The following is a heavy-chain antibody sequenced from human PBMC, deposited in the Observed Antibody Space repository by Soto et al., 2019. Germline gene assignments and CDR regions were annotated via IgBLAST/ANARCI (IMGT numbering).Heavy chain of an antibody. CDR2: IYYSGST. D-gene: IGHD6-6*01. CDR3: ARDGGIAARPWYNRFDP. CDR1: GGSISSGGYY. V-gene: IGHV4-31*03. J-gene: IGHJ5*02. Sequence: SETLSLTCTVSGGSISSGGYYWSWIRQHPGKGLEWIGYIYYSGSTYYNPSLKSRVTISVDTSKNQFSLKLSSVTAADTAVYYCARDGGIAARPWYNRFDPWGQGTLVTVSS.